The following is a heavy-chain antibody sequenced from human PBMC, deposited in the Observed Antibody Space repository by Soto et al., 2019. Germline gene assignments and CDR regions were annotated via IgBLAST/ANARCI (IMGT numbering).Heavy chain of an antibody. Sequence: GSVRRSCAAGGFSLSSYGMSWVRQAPGKGLERVANIKQDGSEKYYVDSVKGRFTISRDNAKNSLYLQMNSLRAEDTAVYYCARDMKIPYYDFWSGTYYYYGMDVWGQGT. D-gene: IGHD3-3*01. J-gene: IGHJ6*02. CDR1: GFSLSSYG. V-gene: IGHV3-7*01. CDR2: IKQDGSEK. CDR3: ARDMKIPYYDFWSGTYYYYGMDV.